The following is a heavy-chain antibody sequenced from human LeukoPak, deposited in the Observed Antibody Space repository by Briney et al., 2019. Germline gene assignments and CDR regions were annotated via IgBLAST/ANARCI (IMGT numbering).Heavy chain of an antibody. CDR1: GGSISSGGYY. CDR2: IYHSGST. Sequence: PSQTLSLTCTVSGGSISSGGYYWSWIRQPPGKGLEWIGYIYHSGSTYYNPSLKSRVTISVDRSKNQFSLKLSSVTAADTAVYYCASSVQQWLVHFDYWGQGTLVTVSS. V-gene: IGHV4-30-2*01. D-gene: IGHD6-19*01. J-gene: IGHJ4*02. CDR3: ASSVQQWLVHFDY.